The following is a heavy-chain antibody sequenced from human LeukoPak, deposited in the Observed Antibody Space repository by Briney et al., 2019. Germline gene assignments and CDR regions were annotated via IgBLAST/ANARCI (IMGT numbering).Heavy chain of an antibody. CDR2: ISAYNGNT. D-gene: IGHD3-22*01. V-gene: IGHV1-18*01. CDR1: GYTFTNYG. CDR3: VRVRGYYDSSGPRDY. J-gene: IGHJ4*02. Sequence: ASVKVSCKASGYTFTNYGISWVRQAPGQGLEWMGWISAYNGNTNYAHKLQGRVTMTKDTYTQTDYLELRRLRYDDTAVYYCVRVRGYYDSSGPRDYWGEGTLVTVS.